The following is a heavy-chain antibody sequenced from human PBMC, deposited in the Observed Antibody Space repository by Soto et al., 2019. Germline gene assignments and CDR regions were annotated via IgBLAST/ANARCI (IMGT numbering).Heavy chain of an antibody. V-gene: IGHV1-18*01. Sequence: QVPLVQSGAEVKKPGASVKVSCKASGYTFTSYGISWVRQAPGQGLAWMGWISAYNGNTNYAQKLQGRVTMTTDTSTSTAYMELRSLRSDDTAVYYCAKDLRVGVATAQESSGLLGGQGTLVTVSS. CDR1: GYTFTSYG. CDR3: AKDLRVGVATAQESSGLL. J-gene: IGHJ4*02. CDR2: ISAYNGNT. D-gene: IGHD5-12*01.